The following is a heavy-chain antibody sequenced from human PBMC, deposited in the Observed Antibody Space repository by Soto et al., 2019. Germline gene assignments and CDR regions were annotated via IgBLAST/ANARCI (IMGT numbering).Heavy chain of an antibody. CDR3: AKTPYYYDSSGYPTYYYGMDV. CDR1: GFTFSSYG. J-gene: IGHJ6*02. D-gene: IGHD3-22*01. CDR2: ISYDGSNK. V-gene: IGHV3-30*18. Sequence: GGSLRLSCAASGFTFSSYGMHWVRQAPGKGLEWVAVISYDGSNKYYADSVKGRFTISRDNSKNTLYLQMNSLRAEDTAVYYCAKTPYYYDSSGYPTYYYGMDVWGQGTTVTVSS.